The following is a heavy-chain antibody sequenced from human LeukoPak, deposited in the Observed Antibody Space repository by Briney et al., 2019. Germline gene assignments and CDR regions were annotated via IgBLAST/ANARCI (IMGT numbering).Heavy chain of an antibody. Sequence: SETLSLTCTVSGGSISSYYWSWIRQPPGKGLEWIGYIYYSGSTNYNPFLKSRVTISVDTSKNRFSLKLSSVTAADTAVYYCARGRGAGYDSEDYWGQGTLVTVSS. J-gene: IGHJ4*02. CDR3: ARGRGAGYDSEDY. D-gene: IGHD5-12*01. CDR2: IYYSGST. V-gene: IGHV4-59*01. CDR1: GGSISSYY.